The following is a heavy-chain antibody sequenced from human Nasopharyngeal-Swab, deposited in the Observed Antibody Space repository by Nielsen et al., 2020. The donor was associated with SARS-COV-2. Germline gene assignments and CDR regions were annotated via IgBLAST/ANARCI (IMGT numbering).Heavy chain of an antibody. CDR2: IYYSGST. J-gene: IGHJ4*02. D-gene: IGHD3-9*01. V-gene: IGHV4-59*12. CDR3: ARVDDILTGYDY. CDR1: GGSISSYY. Sequence: SETLSLTCTVSGGSISSYYWSWIRQPPGKGLEWIGYIYYSGSTYYNPSPKSRVTISVDTSKNQFSLKLSSVTAADTAVYYCARVDDILTGYDYWGQGTLVTVSS.